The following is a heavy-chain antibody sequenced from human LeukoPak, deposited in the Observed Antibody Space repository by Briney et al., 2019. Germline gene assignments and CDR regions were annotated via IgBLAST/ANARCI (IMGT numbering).Heavy chain of an antibody. CDR1: GGSFSGYY. V-gene: IGHV4-34*01. D-gene: IGHD6-19*01. Sequence: SETLSLTCAVYGGSFSGYYWSWIRQPPGKGLEWIGEINHSGSTNYNPSLKSRVTISVDTSKNQFSLKLSSVTAADTAVYYCARGGIAVAGTGSPRRTGRRNNWFDPWGRGTLVTVSS. CDR3: ARGGIAVAGTGSPRRTGRRNNWFDP. CDR2: INHSGST. J-gene: IGHJ5*02.